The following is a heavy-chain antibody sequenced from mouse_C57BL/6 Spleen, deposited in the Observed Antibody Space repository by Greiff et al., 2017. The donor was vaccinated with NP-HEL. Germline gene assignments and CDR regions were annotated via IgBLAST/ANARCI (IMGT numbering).Heavy chain of an antibody. CDR2: IYPRSGNT. CDR1: GYTFTSYG. Sequence: QVQLQQSGAELARPGASVKLSCKASGYTFTSYGISWVKQRTGQGLEWIGEIYPRSGNTYYNEKFKGKATLTADKSSSTAYMALRSLTSEDSAVYFCASRGSSYGYFDVWGTGTTVTVSS. D-gene: IGHD1-1*01. CDR3: ASRGSSYGYFDV. V-gene: IGHV1-81*01. J-gene: IGHJ1*03.